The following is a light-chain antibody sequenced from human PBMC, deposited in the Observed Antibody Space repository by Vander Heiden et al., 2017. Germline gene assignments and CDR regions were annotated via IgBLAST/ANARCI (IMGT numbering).Light chain of an antibody. CDR2: WAS. V-gene: IGKV4-1*01. Sequence: DVVMTPQPDYLAVSLGERATINCKSSRSVLYSSNNKKYLAWYQQKPGQPPKLLIYWASTRESGVPDRFSGSGSGTDFTLTISSLQAEDVAVYYCQQYYSTPYTFGQGTRLEIK. J-gene: IGKJ5*01. CDR1: RSVLYSSNNKKY. CDR3: QQYYSTPYT.